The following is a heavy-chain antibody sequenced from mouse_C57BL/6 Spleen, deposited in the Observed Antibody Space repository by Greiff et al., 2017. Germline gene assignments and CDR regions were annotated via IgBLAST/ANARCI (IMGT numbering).Heavy chain of an antibody. CDR2: IHPNSGST. Sequence: QVQLQQSGAELVKPGASVKLSCKASGYTFTSYWMHWVKQRPGQGLEWIGMIHPNSGSTNYNEKFKSKATLTVDKSSSTAYMQLSSLTSEDSAVYDCAREGDWDERFAYWGQGTLVTVSA. CDR1: GYTFTSYW. V-gene: IGHV1-64*01. J-gene: IGHJ3*01. D-gene: IGHD4-1*01. CDR3: AREGDWDERFAY.